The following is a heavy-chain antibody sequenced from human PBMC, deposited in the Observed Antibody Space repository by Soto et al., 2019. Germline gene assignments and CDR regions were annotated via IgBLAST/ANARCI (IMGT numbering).Heavy chain of an antibody. J-gene: IGHJ6*02. D-gene: IGHD1-26*01. CDR3: GRFWGVGATTGGYYYYGMDV. V-gene: IGHV1-69*12. CDR1: GGTFSSYA. CDR2: IIPIFGTA. Sequence: QVQLVQSGAEVKKPGSSVKVSCKASGGTFSSYAISWVRQAPGQGLEWMGGIIPIFGTANYAQKFQGRVRITADEATSTADRELSSLASEDTGGYYCGRFWGVGATTGGYYYYGMDVWGQGTTVTVSS.